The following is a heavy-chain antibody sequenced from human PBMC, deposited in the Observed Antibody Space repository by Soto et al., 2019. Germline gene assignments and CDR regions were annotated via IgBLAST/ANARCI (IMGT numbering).Heavy chain of an antibody. D-gene: IGHD3-22*01. V-gene: IGHV1-69*13. CDR3: ARGVHYDSSGYYYFY. CDR2: IIPLFGTA. J-gene: IGHJ4*02. CDR1: GGTFSTYA. Sequence: SVKVSCKASGGTFSTYAIDWVRQAPGQGLEWMGGIIPLFGTANYAQNFQGRITITADESTNTAYMELRSLRSEDTAVYYCARGVHYDSSGYYYFYWGQGTLVTVSS.